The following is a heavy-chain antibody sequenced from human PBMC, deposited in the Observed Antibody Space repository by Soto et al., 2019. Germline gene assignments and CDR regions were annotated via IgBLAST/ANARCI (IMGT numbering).Heavy chain of an antibody. CDR3: ARGWGPRL. V-gene: IGHV4-34*01. Sequence: QVQLQQWGAGLLKPSETLSLTCAVYGGSFSGYYWSWIRQPPGKGLEWIGEINHSGSTNYNPSLKSRVTISVDTSKNQFSLKLSSVTAADTAVYYCARGWGPRLWGRGTLVTVSP. J-gene: IGHJ2*01. CDR2: INHSGST. CDR1: GGSFSGYY. D-gene: IGHD3-16*01.